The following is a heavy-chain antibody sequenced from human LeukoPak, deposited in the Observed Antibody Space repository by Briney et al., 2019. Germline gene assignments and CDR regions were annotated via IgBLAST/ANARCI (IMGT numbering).Heavy chain of an antibody. CDR1: GYSISSNYF. D-gene: IGHD3-10*01. CDR3: AREGTMVRGVIGY. CDR2: ISHSGTT. J-gene: IGHJ4*02. Sequence: SETLSLTCVVSGYSISSNYFWGWIRQPPGKGLEWIGTISHSGTTFYKPSLKTRITISLDTSKNQFSLKLSSVTAADTAVYYCAREGTMVRGVIGYWGQGTLVTVSS. V-gene: IGHV4-38-2*02.